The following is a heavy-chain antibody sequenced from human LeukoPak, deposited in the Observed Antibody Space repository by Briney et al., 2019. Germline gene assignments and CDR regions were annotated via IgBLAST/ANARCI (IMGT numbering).Heavy chain of an antibody. J-gene: IGHJ4*02. CDR3: ARGRRIGVAGLYYFDY. CDR1: GFTFSSYS. CDR2: ISSSSSYT. V-gene: IGHV3-21*01. D-gene: IGHD6-13*01. Sequence: GGSLRLSCAVSGFTFSSYSMNWVRQAPGQGLEWVSSISSSSSYTYYADSAKGRFTISRGNATKSLYLQMNSLRAEHTAVYYCARGRRIGVAGLYYFDYWGQGTLVTVSS.